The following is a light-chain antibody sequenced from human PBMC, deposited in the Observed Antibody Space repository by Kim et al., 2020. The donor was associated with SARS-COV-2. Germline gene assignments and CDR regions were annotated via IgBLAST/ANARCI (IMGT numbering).Light chain of an antibody. Sequence: ELTQDPAVSVALGQTVRITCQGDSLRSYYASWYQQKPGQAPVLVIYGRNNRPSGIPDRFSGSTSGNTASLTITGAQAEDEADYYCKYRDSSGNVVFGGGTKLTVL. V-gene: IGLV3-19*01. J-gene: IGLJ2*01. CDR1: SLRSYY. CDR3: KYRDSSGNVV. CDR2: GRN.